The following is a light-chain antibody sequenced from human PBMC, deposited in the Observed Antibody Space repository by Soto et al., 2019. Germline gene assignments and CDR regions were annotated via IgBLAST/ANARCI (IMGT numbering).Light chain of an antibody. CDR1: SSDVGTFNL. Sequence: QSALTRVASVSGSPGQSITISCTGTSSDVGTFNLVSWYQQHPGKAPRLMNEVIKRPSGVSNRFSGSKSGNTASLTISGLQAEDEADYYCCSYAGSSVYVFGTGTKVTVL. CDR3: CSYAGSSVYV. J-gene: IGLJ1*01. CDR2: EVI. V-gene: IGLV2-23*02.